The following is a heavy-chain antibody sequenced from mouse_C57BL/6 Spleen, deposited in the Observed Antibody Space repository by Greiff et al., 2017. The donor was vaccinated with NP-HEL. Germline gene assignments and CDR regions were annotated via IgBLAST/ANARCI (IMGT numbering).Heavy chain of an antibody. J-gene: IGHJ2*01. CDR3: ASNYYGSSYDFDY. D-gene: IGHD1-1*01. V-gene: IGHV3-6*01. CDR2: ISYDGSN. CDR1: GYSITSGYY. Sequence: ESGPGLVKPSQSLSLTCSVTGYSITSGYYWNWIRQFPGNKLEWMGYISYDGSNNYNPSLKNRISITRDTSKNQFFLKLNSVTTEDTATYYCASNYYGSSYDFDYWGQGTTLTVSS.